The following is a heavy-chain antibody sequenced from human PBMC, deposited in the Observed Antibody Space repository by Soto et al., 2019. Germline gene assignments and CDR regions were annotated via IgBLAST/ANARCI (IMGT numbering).Heavy chain of an antibody. CDR1: GYTFSSYY. V-gene: IGHV1-46*01. CDR3: ARGDGYVGSGSTSYFDN. D-gene: IGHD3-10*01. J-gene: IGHJ4*02. CDR2: INPSGDTT. Sequence: QVQLVQSGAEVKKPGASVKVSCKASGYTFSSYYMHWVRQAPGHGLEWMGIINPSGDTTTYPQNFQGRVTMTRDTSTSTLYLELSSLRSEDTAVYYCARGDGYVGSGSTSYFDNWGQGTLVTVSS.